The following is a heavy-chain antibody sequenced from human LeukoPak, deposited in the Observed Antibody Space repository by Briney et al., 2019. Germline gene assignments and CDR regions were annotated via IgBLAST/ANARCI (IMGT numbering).Heavy chain of an antibody. CDR1: GFTFSTYG. J-gene: IGHJ4*02. V-gene: IGHV3-33*08. CDR2: IWYDGSNK. Sequence: GGSLRLSCAASGFTFSTYGMHWVRQAPGKGLEWVAVIWYDGSNKYYADSVKGRFTISRDNSKNTLYLQMNSLRAEDTAVYYCAKAPGIAARPDDGADYWGQGTLVTVSS. D-gene: IGHD6-6*01. CDR3: AKAPGIAARPDDGADY.